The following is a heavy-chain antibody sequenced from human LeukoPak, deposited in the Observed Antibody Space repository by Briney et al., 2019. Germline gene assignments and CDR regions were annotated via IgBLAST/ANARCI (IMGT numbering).Heavy chain of an antibody. CDR1: VDRVSSNSSG. D-gene: IGHD1-14*01. V-gene: IGHV6-1*01. J-gene: IGHJ4*02. CDR3: ARGYVSSGLALDY. CDR2: TYYRFKWYN. Sequence: SQTLSHTCALPVDRVSSNSSGWNWTRLSRTGGRRWPGKTYYRFKWYNDYALSVKTRSTINPDTSKNQSSLLLSSMTHEDTAVYYWARGYVSSGLALDYWGQGTLVTVSS.